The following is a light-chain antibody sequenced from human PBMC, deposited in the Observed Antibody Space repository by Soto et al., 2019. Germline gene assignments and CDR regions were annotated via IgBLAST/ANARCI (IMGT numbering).Light chain of an antibody. V-gene: IGKV1-27*01. CDR2: SAS. CDR3: QKYDSAPT. CDR1: RGIGNA. Sequence: DIHLTQSPSSLSASVGDRVTITCRPSRGIGNALAWYQQKPGTVPKLLIHSASTLQSGVPSRFSGSGSGTDFTLTISSLQPEDVASYYCQKYDSAPTFGPGTKV. J-gene: IGKJ1*01.